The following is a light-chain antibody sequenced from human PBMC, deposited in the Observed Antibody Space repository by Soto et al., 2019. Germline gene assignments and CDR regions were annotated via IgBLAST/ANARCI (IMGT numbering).Light chain of an antibody. J-gene: IGKJ1*01. V-gene: IGKV3-20*01. CDR1: QTITSS. Sequence: IGMTQSPATLSGYPGERPTLSSRASQTITSSLAWYQQKPAQAPRLLIYGASTRATGIPARFSDSGSGTDFTLTITRLEPEDFAVFYCQHYGSSLTWTFGQGTKVDIK. CDR3: QHYGSSLTWT. CDR2: GAS.